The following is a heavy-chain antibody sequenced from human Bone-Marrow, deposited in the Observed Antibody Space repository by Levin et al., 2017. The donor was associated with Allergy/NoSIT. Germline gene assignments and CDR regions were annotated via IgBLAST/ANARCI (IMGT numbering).Heavy chain of an antibody. Sequence: GESLKISCVASGFSFTDYAMHWVRQAPGKGLEWVAIIWSDGSKEYYADSVKGRFTISRDNSKNTLYLQMNNLRLDDTAVYYCARDPPNNSVDFDYWGQGSLVTVSS. CDR2: IWSDGSKE. J-gene: IGHJ4*02. CDR3: ARDPPNNSVDFDY. CDR1: GFSFTDYA. V-gene: IGHV3-33*01. D-gene: IGHD1-1*01.